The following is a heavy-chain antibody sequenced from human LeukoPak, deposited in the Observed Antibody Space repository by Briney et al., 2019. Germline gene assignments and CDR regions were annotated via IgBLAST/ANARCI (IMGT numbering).Heavy chain of an antibody. Sequence: ASVKVSCKASGYTFTGYYMHWVRQAPGQGLEWMGWINPNSGNTDYAQKFQGRVTMTRNTPISTAYMELSSLRSEDTAVYYCARTYYDFWSGYKGYFDYWGQGTLVTVSS. D-gene: IGHD3-3*01. V-gene: IGHV1-2*02. J-gene: IGHJ4*02. CDR2: INPNSGNT. CDR3: ARTYYDFWSGYKGYFDY. CDR1: GYTFTGYY.